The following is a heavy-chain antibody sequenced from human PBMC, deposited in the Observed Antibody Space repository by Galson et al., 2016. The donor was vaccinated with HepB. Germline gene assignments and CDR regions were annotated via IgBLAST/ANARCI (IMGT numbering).Heavy chain of an antibody. V-gene: IGHV1-69*06. CDR2: IIPLLSKA. CDR1: GGTFGTYA. J-gene: IGHJ4*02. D-gene: IGHD3/OR15-3a*01. Sequence: SVKVSCKASGGTFGTYAVGWVRQAPGRGLEWPGGIIPLLSKAKSAQKFQGRLTITADKSTGTVFMDLSGLRSEDTALYYCARDGGAQGTGYHLDHWGQGTLVPVSS. CDR3: ARDGGAQGTGYHLDH.